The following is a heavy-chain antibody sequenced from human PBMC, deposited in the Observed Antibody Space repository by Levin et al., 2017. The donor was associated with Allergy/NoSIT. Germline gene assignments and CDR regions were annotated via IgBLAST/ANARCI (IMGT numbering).Heavy chain of an antibody. Sequence: GESLKISCAASGFTFSSYGMHWVRQAPGKGLEWVAVISYDGSNKYYADSVKGRFTISRDNSKNTLYLQMNSLRAEDTAVYYCAKEPYYDILTGYYSDMFDPWGQGTLVTVSS. CDR2: ISYDGSNK. CDR3: AKEPYYDILTGYYSDMFDP. CDR1: GFTFSSYG. D-gene: IGHD3-9*01. J-gene: IGHJ5*02. V-gene: IGHV3-30*18.